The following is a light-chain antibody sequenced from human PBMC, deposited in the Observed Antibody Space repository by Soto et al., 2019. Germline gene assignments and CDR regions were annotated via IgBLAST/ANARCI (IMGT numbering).Light chain of an antibody. CDR3: CSYAGSYTFRYV. J-gene: IGLJ1*01. CDR1: SIYVGGYTS. Sequence: QSALTLLRSASGSPGQAVTNSCTGTSIYVGGYTSVSWYQQHPGKTPKLMVYDVSQRPSGVPDRFSGSKSGNTASLTISGLQAEDEADYYCCSYAGSYTFRYVFGTGTKVTVL. V-gene: IGLV2-11*02. CDR2: DVS.